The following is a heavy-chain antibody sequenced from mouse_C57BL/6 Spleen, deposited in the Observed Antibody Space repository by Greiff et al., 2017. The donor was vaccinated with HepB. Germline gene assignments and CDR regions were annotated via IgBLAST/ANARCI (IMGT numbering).Heavy chain of an antibody. J-gene: IGHJ2*01. CDR3: ARDRYGNYV. CDR1: GYSITSGYY. CDR2: ISYDGSN. D-gene: IGHD2-10*02. V-gene: IGHV3-6*01. Sequence: DVKLQESGPGLVKPSQSLSLTCSVTGYSITSGYYWNWIRQFPGNKLEWMGYISYDGSNNYNPSLKNRISITRDTSKNQFFLKLNSVTTEDTATYYCARDRYGNYVWGQGTTLTVSS.